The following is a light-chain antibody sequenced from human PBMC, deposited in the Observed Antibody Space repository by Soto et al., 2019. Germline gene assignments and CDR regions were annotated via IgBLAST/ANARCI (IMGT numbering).Light chain of an antibody. CDR3: CSFTAASTHV. CDR1: SIDIGAYDY. J-gene: IGLJ1*01. CDR2: EVN. Sequence: QSALTQPASLSGSPGQSITISCTGTSIDIGAYDYVSWFQQHPGKAPKLMISEVNNRPSGVSNRCSGSKSGNTAYLPITGLQVEDEDEYYCCSFTAASTHVFGTGTKLTVL. V-gene: IGLV2-14*01.